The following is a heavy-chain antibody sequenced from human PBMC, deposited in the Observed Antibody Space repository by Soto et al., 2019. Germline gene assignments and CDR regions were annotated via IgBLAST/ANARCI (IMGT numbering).Heavy chain of an antibody. J-gene: IGHJ4*02. V-gene: IGHV1-8*01. CDR3: AISNDWYRPPDX. Sequence: ASVKVSCKTSGYTFTSDDINWVRQAPGQGLEWMGWMNPKSGKAGYAQKFQGRVTMARDTSISKAYMELSSLSSEDTAVYYCAISNDWYRPPDXWGQGTLVTVSX. CDR1: GYTFTSDD. CDR2: MNPKSGKA. D-gene: IGHD3-9*01.